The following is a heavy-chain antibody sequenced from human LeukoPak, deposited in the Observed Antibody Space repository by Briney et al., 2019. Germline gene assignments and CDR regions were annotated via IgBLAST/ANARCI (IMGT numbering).Heavy chain of an antibody. CDR1: GFTFSLYW. J-gene: IGHJ4*02. CDR3: AGRHCSGGGCYFAGADPFDY. CDR2: IKQDGSEK. V-gene: IGHV3-7*03. D-gene: IGHD2-15*01. Sequence: GGSLRLSCAASGFTFSLYWMNWVRRAPGKGLEWVANIKQDGSEKNYVDSVKGRFTISRDNAKNSLYLQMNSLRAEDTAVYFCAGRHCSGGGCYFAGADPFDYWGQGTLVTVSS.